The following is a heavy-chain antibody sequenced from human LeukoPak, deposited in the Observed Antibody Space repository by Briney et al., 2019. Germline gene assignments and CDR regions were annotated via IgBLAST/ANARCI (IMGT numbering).Heavy chain of an antibody. J-gene: IGHJ6*03. V-gene: IGHV3-20*04. D-gene: IGHD6-6*01. Sequence: PGGSLRLSCAASRFSFDDYGMSWVRHAPGKGLEWVSGIDWNGGSTGYADSVKGRFTISRDNAKNSLYLQMNSLRAEDTALYYCARARGSSTTYYYHYMDVWGKGTTVTVSS. CDR3: ARARGSSTTYYYHYMDV. CDR2: IDWNGGST. CDR1: RFSFDDYG.